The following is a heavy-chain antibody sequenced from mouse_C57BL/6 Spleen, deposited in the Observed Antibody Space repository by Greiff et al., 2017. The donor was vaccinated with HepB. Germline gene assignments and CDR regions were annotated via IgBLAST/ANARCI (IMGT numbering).Heavy chain of an antibody. Sequence: VQLQQSGAELVRPGASVTLSCKASGYTFTDYDMHWVKQTPVHGLEWIGAIDPEYGGTAYNQKFKGKAILTADKSSSTAYMELRSLTSEDSAVYDCTRGGYEDYYAMDYWGQGTSVTVSA. CDR2: IDPEYGGT. D-gene: IGHD2-2*01. CDR3: TRGGYEDYYAMDY. J-gene: IGHJ4*01. CDR1: GYTFTDYD. V-gene: IGHV1-15*01.